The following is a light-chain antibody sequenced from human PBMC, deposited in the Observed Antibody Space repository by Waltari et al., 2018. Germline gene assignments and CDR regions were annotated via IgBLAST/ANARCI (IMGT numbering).Light chain of an antibody. CDR3: QLRSKWLRT. J-gene: IGKJ1*01. V-gene: IGKV3-11*01. Sequence: EIVLTQSPATLSLSPGERATLSCRASQSVRTYLAWYQPKPGQAPRLLIYDAATRATAIPARFSGSGSGTDFTLTISSLEPEDFAVYYCQLRSKWLRTFGQGTKVEV. CDR1: QSVRTY. CDR2: DAA.